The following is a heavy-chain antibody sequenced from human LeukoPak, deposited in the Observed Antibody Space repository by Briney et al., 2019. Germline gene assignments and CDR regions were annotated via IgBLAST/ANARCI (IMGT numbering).Heavy chain of an antibody. CDR2: VNHSGST. V-gene: IGHV4-34*01. Sequence: SETLSLTCAVYGVSFSGYYWSWIRQPPGKGLEWIGEVNHSGSTNYNPSLKSRVTISVDTSKNQFSLKLSSVTAADTAVYYCARGRTWGGRGGRYYFDYWGQGTLVTVSS. CDR3: ARGRTWGGRGGRYYFDY. J-gene: IGHJ4*02. D-gene: IGHD3-16*01. CDR1: GVSFSGYY.